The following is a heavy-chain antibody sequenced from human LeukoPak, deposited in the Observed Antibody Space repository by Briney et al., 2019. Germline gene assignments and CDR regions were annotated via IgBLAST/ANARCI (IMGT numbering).Heavy chain of an antibody. V-gene: IGHV4-34*01. CDR1: GGSFSGYY. Sequence: SETLSLTRAVYGGSFSGYYWSWIRQPPGKGLEWIGEINHSGSTNYNPSLKSRVTIPVDTSKNQFSLKLSSVTAADTAVYYCARAAHRADYWGQGTLVTVSS. CDR3: ARAAHRADY. CDR2: INHSGST. J-gene: IGHJ4*02.